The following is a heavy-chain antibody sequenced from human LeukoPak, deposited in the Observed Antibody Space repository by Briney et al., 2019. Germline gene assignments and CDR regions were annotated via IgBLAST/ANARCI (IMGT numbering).Heavy chain of an antibody. Sequence: LSLTCTVSGGSISSYYWSWIRQPPGKGLEWVSGISWNSGSIGYADSVKGRFTISRDNAKNSLYLQMNSLRAEDTALYYCAKGEVGSVDYWGQGTLVTVSS. V-gene: IGHV3-9*01. D-gene: IGHD1-26*01. J-gene: IGHJ4*02. CDR1: GGSISSYY. CDR3: AKGEVGSVDY. CDR2: ISWNSGSI.